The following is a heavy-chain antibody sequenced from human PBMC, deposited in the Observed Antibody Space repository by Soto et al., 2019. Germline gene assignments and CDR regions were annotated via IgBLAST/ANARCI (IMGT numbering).Heavy chain of an antibody. D-gene: IGHD3-10*01. CDR3: AARKYYYGSGSSYYYYGMDV. J-gene: IGHJ6*02. V-gene: IGHV4-4*02. Sequence: SETLSLTCAVSGGSISSSNWWSWVRQPPGKGLDWIGEIYHSGSTNYNPSLKSRVTISVDKSKNQFSLKLSPVTAADTAVYYCAARKYYYGSGSSYYYYGMDVWGQGTTVTVSS. CDR1: GGSISSSNW. CDR2: IYHSGST.